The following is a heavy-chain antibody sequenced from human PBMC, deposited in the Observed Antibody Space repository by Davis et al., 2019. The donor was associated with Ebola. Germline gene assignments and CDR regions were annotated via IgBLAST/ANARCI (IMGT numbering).Heavy chain of an antibody. V-gene: IGHV4-61*01. J-gene: IGHJ4*02. D-gene: IGHD4-17*01. CDR2: IFYSGNS. Sequence: SETLSLTCTVSGGSIGSLNHYWSWIRQPPGKGLEWIGYIFYSGNSNYRPSLESRVTMSLDKSKNQFFLSLRSVTAADTDVYYCARSPTYGDKTFESWGQGTLVTVSS. CDR3: ARSPTYGDKTFES. CDR1: GGSIGSLNHY.